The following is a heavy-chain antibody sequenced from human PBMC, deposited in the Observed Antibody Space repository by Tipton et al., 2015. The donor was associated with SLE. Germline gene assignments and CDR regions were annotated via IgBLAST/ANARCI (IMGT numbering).Heavy chain of an antibody. J-gene: IGHJ4*02. Sequence: LRLSCTVSGGSISSYYWSWIRQPAGKGLEWIGRIYTRGGTNYNPSLKSRVTISVDTSKNQFSLKLSSVTAADTAVYYCARHRRATLDYWGQGTLVTVSS. V-gene: IGHV4-4*07. CDR3: ARHRRATLDY. CDR1: GGSISSYY. CDR2: IYTRGGT. D-gene: IGHD1-26*01.